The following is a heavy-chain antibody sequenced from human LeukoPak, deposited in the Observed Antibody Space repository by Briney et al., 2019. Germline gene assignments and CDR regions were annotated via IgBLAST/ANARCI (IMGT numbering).Heavy chain of an antibody. CDR1: GFTFSSYS. V-gene: IGHV3-48*02. J-gene: IGHJ4*02. D-gene: IGHD6-6*01. CDR2: ISTSSSTI. CDR3: EAYSSSSQDDY. Sequence: GGSLRLSCAASGFTFSSYSMNWVRQAPGKGLEWVSYISTSSSTIYYADSVKGRFTISRDNAKNPLYLQMNSLRDEDTAVYYCEAYSSSSQDDYWGQGTLVTVSS.